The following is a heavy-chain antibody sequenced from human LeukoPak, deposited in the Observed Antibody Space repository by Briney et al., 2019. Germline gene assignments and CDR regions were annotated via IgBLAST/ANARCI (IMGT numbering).Heavy chain of an antibody. Sequence: SQTLSLTCTVSGGSISSGSYYWSWIRQPAGKGLEWIGRIYTSGSTNYNPSLKSRVTISVDTSKNQFSLKLSSVTAADTAVYYCARGLYDYVWGSYRENYYFDYWGQGTLVTVSS. J-gene: IGHJ4*02. V-gene: IGHV4-61*02. CDR1: GGSISSGSYY. D-gene: IGHD3-16*02. CDR2: IYTSGST. CDR3: ARGLYDYVWGSYRENYYFDY.